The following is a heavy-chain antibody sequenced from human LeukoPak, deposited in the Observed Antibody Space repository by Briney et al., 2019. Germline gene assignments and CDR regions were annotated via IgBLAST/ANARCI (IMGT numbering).Heavy chain of an antibody. CDR2: ISGSGSST. D-gene: IGHD2-2*01. Sequence: GGSLRLSCAASGFTFSDYYMSWVRQAPGKGLEWVSGISGSGSSTYYADSVKGRFTISRDNSMNTLYLQMNSLKAEDTAVYYCAKPPEYCRSTSCPTDYWGQGTLVTVSS. V-gene: IGHV3-23*01. J-gene: IGHJ4*02. CDR1: GFTFSDYY. CDR3: AKPPEYCRSTSCPTDY.